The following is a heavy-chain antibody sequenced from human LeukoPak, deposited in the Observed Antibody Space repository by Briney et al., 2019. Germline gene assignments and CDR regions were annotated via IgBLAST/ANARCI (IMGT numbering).Heavy chain of an antibody. J-gene: IGHJ4*01. CDR3: ARAHSSTPFDC. V-gene: IGHV4-34*01. Sequence: SETLSLTCAVYGGSFSGYYWSWIRQPPGKGLEWIGEINHSGSTNYNPSLKSRVTMSVDTSKSQFSLKLSSVTAPDTAVYYCARAHSSTPFDCWGQGTLVTASS. D-gene: IGHD6-6*01. CDR1: GGSFSGYY. CDR2: INHSGST.